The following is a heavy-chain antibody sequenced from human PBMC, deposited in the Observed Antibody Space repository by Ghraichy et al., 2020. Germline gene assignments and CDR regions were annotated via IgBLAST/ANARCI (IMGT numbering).Heavy chain of an antibody. CDR1: GFTFSSYA. Sequence: GGSLRLSCAASGFTFSSYAMSWVRQAPGKGLEWVSCISGSGGSTYYADSVKGRFTISRDNSKNTLYLQMNSLRAEDTAVYYCAKVDVNWNDGVYFDYWGQGTLVTVSS. CDR2: ISGSGGST. CDR3: AKVDVNWNDGVYFDY. V-gene: IGHV3-23*01. J-gene: IGHJ4*02. D-gene: IGHD1-20*01.